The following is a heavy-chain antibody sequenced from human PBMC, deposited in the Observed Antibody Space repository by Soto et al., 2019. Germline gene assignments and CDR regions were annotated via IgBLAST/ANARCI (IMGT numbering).Heavy chain of an antibody. V-gene: IGHV3-15*01. CDR1: GFTFSNAW. CDR2: IKSKTDGGTT. Sequence: GGSLRLSCAASGFTFSNAWMSWVRQAPGKGLEWVGRIKSKTDGGTTDYAAPVKGRFTISRDDSKNTLYLQMNSLKTEDTAVYYCTTSGYGEGDWFDPWGQGTLVTVSS. D-gene: IGHD4-17*01. J-gene: IGHJ5*02. CDR3: TTSGYGEGDWFDP.